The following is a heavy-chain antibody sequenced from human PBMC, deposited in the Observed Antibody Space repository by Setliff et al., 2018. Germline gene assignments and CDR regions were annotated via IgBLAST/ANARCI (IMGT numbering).Heavy chain of an antibody. CDR3: ASPRRDDLDSPFDAFDI. D-gene: IGHD3-3*01. Sequence: SETLSLTCGVSGISISSGHYWGWIRQPPGKGLEWIATIYHKGRTYYNPSLDSRVTISLDTSKNHFSLRLSSVTAADTAVYYCASPRRDDLDSPFDAFDIWGQGT. CDR1: GISISSGHY. CDR2: IYHKGRT. J-gene: IGHJ3*02. V-gene: IGHV4-38-2*01.